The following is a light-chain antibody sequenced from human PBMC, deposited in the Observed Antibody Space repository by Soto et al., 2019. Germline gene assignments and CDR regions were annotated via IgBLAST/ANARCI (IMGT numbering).Light chain of an antibody. CDR3: GSYTSTDTPFV. Sequence: QSALAQPSSVSGSPGQSITISCTGTSTDVGGYNYVSWYQHHPGKGPKLISYEVSNRPSGVSDRCSGSKSGNKSSLIISNLEAEDESDYYCGSYTSTDTPFVFGTGTKV. CDR2: EVS. CDR1: STDVGGYNY. J-gene: IGLJ1*01. V-gene: IGLV2-14*01.